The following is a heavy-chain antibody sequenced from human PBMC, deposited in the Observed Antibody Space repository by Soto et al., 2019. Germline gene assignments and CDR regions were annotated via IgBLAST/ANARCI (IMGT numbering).Heavy chain of an antibody. CDR3: EVTTGS. J-gene: IGHJ4*02. Sequence: QVQVVQSRAEVKKPGASVKVSCKTSGYSFTDYDINWVRQAPGQGLEWMGWGSADHGNAGYAQHLQGRLTVTTNTSITTAYMEPNSLMSEDTAVYYCEVTTGSWGQGTMVTVSS. V-gene: IGHV1-8*01. D-gene: IGHD1-1*01. CDR2: GSADHGNA. CDR1: GYSFTDYD.